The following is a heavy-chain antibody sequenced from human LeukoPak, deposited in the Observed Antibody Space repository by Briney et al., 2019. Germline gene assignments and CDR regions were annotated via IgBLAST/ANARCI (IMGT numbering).Heavy chain of an antibody. CDR2: IYPGDSDT. Sequence: GESLKISCKGSGYSFTSYWIGWVRQMPGKGLEWMGIIYPGDSDTRYSPSFQGQVTISADKPISTAYLQWSSLKASDTAMYYCASLAAAGYDAFDIWGQGTMVTVSS. CDR1: GYSFTSYW. CDR3: ASLAAAGYDAFDI. J-gene: IGHJ3*02. D-gene: IGHD6-13*01. V-gene: IGHV5-51*04.